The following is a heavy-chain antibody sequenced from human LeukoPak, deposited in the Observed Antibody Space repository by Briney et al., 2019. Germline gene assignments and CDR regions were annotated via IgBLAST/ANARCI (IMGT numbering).Heavy chain of an antibody. CDR3: ARLIPGQLRNYMDV. CDR2: IYTSGST. D-gene: IGHD2-2*01. CDR1: GGFISSYY. J-gene: IGHJ6*03. Sequence: SKTLSLTCTVSGGFISSYYWSWIRQPPGKGLEWIGYIYTSGSTNYNPSLKSRVTISVDTSKNQFSLKLSSVTAADTAVYYCARLIPGQLRNYMDVWGKGTTVTVSS. V-gene: IGHV4-4*09.